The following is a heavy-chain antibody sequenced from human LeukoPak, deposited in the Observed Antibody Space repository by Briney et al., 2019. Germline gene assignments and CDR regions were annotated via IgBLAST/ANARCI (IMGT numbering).Heavy chain of an antibody. D-gene: IGHD1-26*01. J-gene: IGHJ4*02. V-gene: IGHV4-39*07. CDR1: GGSISSSSYY. CDR3: ARDHGSYADY. CDR2: IYYSGST. Sequence: SETLSLTCTVSGGSISSSSYYWGWIRQPPGKGLEWIGSIYYSGSTYYNPSLKSRVTISVDTSKNQFSLKLGSVTAADTAVYYCARDHGSYADYWGQGTLVTVSS.